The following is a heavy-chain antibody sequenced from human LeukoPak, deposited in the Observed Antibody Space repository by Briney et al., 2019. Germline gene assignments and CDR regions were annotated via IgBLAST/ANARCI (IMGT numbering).Heavy chain of an antibody. CDR1: GGSINNFY. V-gene: IGHV4-59*08. Sequence: SETLSLTCTVSGGSINNFYWSWIRQPPGKGLEWIGYIFYSGSTNYNPSLESRVTISIDTSMNQFSLKVNSLTAADTAVYYCARTGYYASGSSYYYGMDVWGQGTTVTVSS. CDR2: IFYSGST. D-gene: IGHD3-10*01. J-gene: IGHJ6*02. CDR3: ARTGYYASGSSYYYGMDV.